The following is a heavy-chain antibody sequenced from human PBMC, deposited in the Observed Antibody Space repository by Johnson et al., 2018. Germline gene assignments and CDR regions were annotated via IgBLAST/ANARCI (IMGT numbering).Heavy chain of an antibody. CDR2: IIPIFGTA. Sequence: VQLGESGAEVKKPGSSVKVSCKASGGTFSSYAISWVRQAPGQGLEWMGGIIPIFGTANYAQKFQGRVTITRDTSASTAYMELSSLRSEDTAGYYCAREGTGTTPYYYYYYMDVWGKGTTVTVSS. D-gene: IGHD1-7*01. J-gene: IGHJ6*03. CDR3: AREGTGTTPYYYYYYMDV. V-gene: IGHV1-69*06. CDR1: GGTFSSYA.